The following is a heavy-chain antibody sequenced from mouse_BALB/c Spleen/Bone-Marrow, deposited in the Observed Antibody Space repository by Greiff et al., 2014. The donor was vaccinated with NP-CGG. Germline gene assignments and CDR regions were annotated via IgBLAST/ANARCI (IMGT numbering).Heavy chain of an antibody. CDR2: IDPANGNT. V-gene: IGHV14-3*02. CDR3: ARYRPGTYFDY. Sequence: EVQVVESGAELVKPGASVKLSCTASGFNIKDTYMHWVKQRPEQGLEWIGRIDPANGNTKYDPKFQGKATITADTSSNTAYLQLSSLTSEDTAVYYCARYRPGTYFDYWGQGTTLTVSS. J-gene: IGHJ2*01. CDR1: GFNIKDTY.